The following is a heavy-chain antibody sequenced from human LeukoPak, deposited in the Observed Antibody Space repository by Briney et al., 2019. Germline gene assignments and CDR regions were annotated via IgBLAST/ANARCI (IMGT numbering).Heavy chain of an antibody. Sequence: TGRSLRLSCAAPGFTLDDYAMPWVRDAPGKGLGWGSGVSWNSGNIGYADSVKGRFTISRDNAKNSLYLQMNSLRAEDTALYYCALLAYCGGDCYSFDYWGQGTLVTVSS. CDR2: VSWNSGNI. D-gene: IGHD2-21*02. CDR1: GFTLDDYA. CDR3: ALLAYCGGDCYSFDY. J-gene: IGHJ4*02. V-gene: IGHV3-9*01.